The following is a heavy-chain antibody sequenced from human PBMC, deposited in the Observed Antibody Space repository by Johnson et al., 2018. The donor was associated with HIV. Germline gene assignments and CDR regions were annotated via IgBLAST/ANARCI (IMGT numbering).Heavy chain of an antibody. J-gene: IGHJ3*02. CDR3: ARDIVAARGVIDAFDI. CDR1: VFSFDDYG. V-gene: IGHV3-20*04. CDR2: INWNGGST. Sequence: EVQLVESGGGVVRPGGSLRLSCAASVFSFDDYGMSWVRQAPGKGLEWVSNINWNGGSTGYADSVKGRFTISRDNAKNSLYLQMNSLRAEDTALYYCARDIVAARGVIDAFDIWGQGTMVTVSS. D-gene: IGHD6-6*01.